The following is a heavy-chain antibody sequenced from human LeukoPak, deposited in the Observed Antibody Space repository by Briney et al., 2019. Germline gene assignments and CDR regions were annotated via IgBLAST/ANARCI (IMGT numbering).Heavy chain of an antibody. CDR1: GGSFSGYY. V-gene: IGHV4-34*01. D-gene: IGHD1-1*01. J-gene: IGHJ4*02. Sequence: PSETLSLTCAVYGGSFSGYYWSWIRQPPGKGLEWIGEINHSGGTNYNPSLKSRVTISVDTSKNQFSLKLSSVTAADTAVYYCARLTRRSGNYFENWGQGTLVTVSS. CDR2: INHSGGT. CDR3: ARLTRRSGNYFEN.